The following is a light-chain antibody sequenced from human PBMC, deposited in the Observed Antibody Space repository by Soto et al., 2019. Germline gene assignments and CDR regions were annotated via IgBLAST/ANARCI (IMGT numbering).Light chain of an antibody. CDR3: QQYGIATRT. Sequence: IGLTQSAGTLSLSPGERATLSCRASQGIXNYYLAGHQQKPGQAPRLLTYGASNSATGIPDRFSGSGSGTDFTRTISRLEPDDCDCYYCQQYGIATRTFGQGTKVDIK. J-gene: IGKJ1*01. CDR2: GAS. V-gene: IGKV3-20*01. CDR1: QGIXNYY.